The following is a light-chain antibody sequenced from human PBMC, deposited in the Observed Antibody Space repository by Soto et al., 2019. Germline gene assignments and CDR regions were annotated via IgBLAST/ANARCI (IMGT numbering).Light chain of an antibody. CDR3: QQLNSYPLT. Sequence: DIQLTQSPSFLSASVGDRVTITCRASQGISSDLAWYQQKPGKAPKLLIYGASTLQGGVSSRFSGSGSGTEFPLTISSLQPEDFATYYCQQLNSYPLTFGGGTKVEIK. CDR2: GAS. CDR1: QGISSD. J-gene: IGKJ4*01. V-gene: IGKV1-9*01.